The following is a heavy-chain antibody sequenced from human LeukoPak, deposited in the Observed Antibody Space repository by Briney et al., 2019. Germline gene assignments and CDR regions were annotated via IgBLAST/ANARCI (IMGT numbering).Heavy chain of an antibody. CDR1: GYTFTSYD. J-gene: IGHJ4*02. CDR2: MNPNSSNT. Sequence: ASVKVSCKASGYTFTSYDINWVRQATGQGLEWMGWMNPNSSNTGYAQKFQGRVTMTRNTSISTAYMELSSLRSEDTAVYYCARGSAYYYDSSGYSLCDYWGQGTLVTVSS. D-gene: IGHD3-22*01. V-gene: IGHV1-8*01. CDR3: ARGSAYYYDSSGYSLCDY.